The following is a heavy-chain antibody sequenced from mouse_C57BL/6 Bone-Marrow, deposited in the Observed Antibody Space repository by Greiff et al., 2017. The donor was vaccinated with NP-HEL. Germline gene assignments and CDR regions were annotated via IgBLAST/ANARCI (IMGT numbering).Heavy chain of an antibody. D-gene: IGHD1-2*01. Sequence: LVESGPELVKPGASVKISCKASGYSFTSYYIHWVKQRPGQGLEWIGWIYPGSGNTKYNEKFKGKATLTADTSSSTAYMQLSSLTSEDSAVYYCARRLALDYWGQGTTLTVSS. V-gene: IGHV1-66*01. J-gene: IGHJ2*01. CDR3: ARRLALDY. CDR1: GYSFTSYY. CDR2: IYPGSGNT.